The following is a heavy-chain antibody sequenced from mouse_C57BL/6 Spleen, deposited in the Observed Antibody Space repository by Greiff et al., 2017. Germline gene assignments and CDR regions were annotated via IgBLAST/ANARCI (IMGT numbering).Heavy chain of an antibody. CDR2: IHPNSGST. D-gene: IGHD3-1*01. J-gene: IGHJ4*01. V-gene: IGHV1-64*01. Sequence: QVQLQQPGAELVKPGASVKLSCKASGYTFTSYWMHWVKPRPGQGLEWIGMIHPNSGSTNYNEKFKSKATLTVDKSSSTAYMQLSSLTSEDSAVYYCASSEGYYAMDDWGQGTSVTVSS. CDR3: ASSEGYYAMDD. CDR1: GYTFTSYW.